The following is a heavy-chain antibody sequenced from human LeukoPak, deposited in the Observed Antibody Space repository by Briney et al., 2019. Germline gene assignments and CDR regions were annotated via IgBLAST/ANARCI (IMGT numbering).Heavy chain of an antibody. CDR3: ARSPYNWNDSPYYMDV. CDR2: IYSGGRT. Sequence: GGSLRLSCAASRFTLRSNYMSWVRQAPGKGLEWVSVIYSGGRTYYADAVKGRFTISRDNSKNTLYLQMNSLRAEDTAVYYCARSPYNWNDSPYYMDVWGKGTTVTVSS. J-gene: IGHJ6*03. V-gene: IGHV3-66*02. D-gene: IGHD1-1*01. CDR1: RFTLRSNY.